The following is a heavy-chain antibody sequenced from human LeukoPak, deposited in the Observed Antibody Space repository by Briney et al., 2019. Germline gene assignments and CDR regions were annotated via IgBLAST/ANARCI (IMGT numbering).Heavy chain of an antibody. CDR2: IIPIFGTA. V-gene: IGHV1-69*05. J-gene: IGHJ6*03. Sequence: ASVKVSCKASGGTFSSYAISWVRQAPGQGLEWMGGIIPIFGTANYAQKFQGRVTITTDESTSTAYMELSSLRPEDTAVYYCAIIAARGNYYYYYYMDVWGKGTTVTVSS. D-gene: IGHD6-6*01. CDR3: AIIAARGNYYYYYYMDV. CDR1: GGTFSSYA.